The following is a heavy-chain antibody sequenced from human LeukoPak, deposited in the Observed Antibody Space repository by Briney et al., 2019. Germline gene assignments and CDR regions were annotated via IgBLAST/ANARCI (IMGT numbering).Heavy chain of an antibody. Sequence: GGSLRLSCAASGFTFRSYAMNWVRQAPGKGLEWVSLISNTGRDTYYGHSVKGRFTISRDNFKDTVYLQMNSLSAEDTAVYYCARGTPTLDYWGQGTQVTVSS. CDR2: ISNTGRDT. CDR1: GFTFRSYA. J-gene: IGHJ4*02. V-gene: IGHV3-23*01. CDR3: ARGTPTLDY. D-gene: IGHD3-16*01.